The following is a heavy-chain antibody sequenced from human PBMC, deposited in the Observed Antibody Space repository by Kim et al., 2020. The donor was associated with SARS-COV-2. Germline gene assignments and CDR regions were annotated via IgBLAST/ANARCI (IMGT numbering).Heavy chain of an antibody. J-gene: IGHJ4*02. CDR1: GYSFTNYW. Sequence: GESLKISCKGSGYSFTNYWIGWVRQMPGKGLEWMGIIYPGDSDTRYSPSFQGQVTISADKSISTAYLQWSSLKASDTAMYYCARHRVAPISAAGIASDYWGQGTRVTVSS. CDR3: ARHRVAPISAAGIASDY. D-gene: IGHD6-13*01. CDR2: IYPGDSDT. V-gene: IGHV5-51*01.